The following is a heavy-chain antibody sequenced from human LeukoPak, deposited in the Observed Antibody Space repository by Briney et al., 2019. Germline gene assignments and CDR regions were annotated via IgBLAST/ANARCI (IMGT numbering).Heavy chain of an antibody. D-gene: IGHD4-17*01. Sequence: SETLSLTCAVSGGSISSSSWWSWVRQPPGKGLEWIGEIYHSGSTNYNPSLKSRVTISVDKSKNQFSLKLSSVTAADTAVYYCARGGYGFYYYYGMDVWGQGTTVTVSS. J-gene: IGHJ6*02. CDR3: ARGGYGFYYYYGMDV. CDR1: GGSISSSSW. CDR2: IYHSGST. V-gene: IGHV4-4*02.